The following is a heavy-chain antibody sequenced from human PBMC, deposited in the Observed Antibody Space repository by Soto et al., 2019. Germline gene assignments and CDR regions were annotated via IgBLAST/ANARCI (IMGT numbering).Heavy chain of an antibody. J-gene: IGHJ5*02. D-gene: IGHD3-3*01. CDR2: IYYSGST. CDR3: ASIFYDFWSGYYGRNWFDP. V-gene: IGHV4-31*03. Sequence: SETLSLTCTVSGGSISSGGYSWSWIRQHPGKGLEWIGYIYYSGSTYYNPSLKSRVTISVDTSKNQFSLKLSSVTAADTAVYYCASIFYDFWSGYYGRNWFDPWGQGTLVTVSS. CDR1: GGSISSGGYS.